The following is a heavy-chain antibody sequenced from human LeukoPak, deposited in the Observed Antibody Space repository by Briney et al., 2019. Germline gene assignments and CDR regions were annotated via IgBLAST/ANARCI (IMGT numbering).Heavy chain of an antibody. Sequence: GASVKVSCKASGYTFTSYAMHWVRQAPGQRLEWMGWINAGNGNTKYSQKFQGRVTITRDTSASTAYMELSSLRSEDTAVYYCARDYYDSSGYFEPYFQHWGQGTLVTVSS. D-gene: IGHD3-22*01. CDR2: INAGNGNT. J-gene: IGHJ1*01. V-gene: IGHV1-3*01. CDR3: ARDYYDSSGYFEPYFQH. CDR1: GYTFTSYA.